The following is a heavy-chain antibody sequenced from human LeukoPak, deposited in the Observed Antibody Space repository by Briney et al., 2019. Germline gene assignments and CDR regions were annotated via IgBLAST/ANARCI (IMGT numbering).Heavy chain of an antibody. Sequence: ASVKVSCKASGYTFTGYYMHWVRQAPGQGLEWIGWINPNSGGTNYAQKFQGRVTMTRDTSISTAYMELSRLRSDDTAVYYCARDLTRYDFWSGYFDWGQGTLVTVSS. CDR3: ARDLTRYDFWSGYFD. V-gene: IGHV1-2*02. CDR2: INPNSGGT. J-gene: IGHJ4*02. D-gene: IGHD3-3*01. CDR1: GYTFTGYY.